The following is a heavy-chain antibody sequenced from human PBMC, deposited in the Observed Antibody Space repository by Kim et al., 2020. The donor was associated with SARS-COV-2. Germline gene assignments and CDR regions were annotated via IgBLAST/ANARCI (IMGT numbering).Heavy chain of an antibody. Sequence: GGSLRLSCVASGFTFTTYGMSWVRQAPGKGLEWVAGISGFGAGIYYAYSVKGRFTFSRDSSKNTQYLQMNSLRVENTAVYYCSNDLRVTTDATGGDVLDSWGQGALVTVSS. CDR3: SNDLRVTTDATGGDVLDS. J-gene: IGHJ5*02. CDR1: GFTFTTYG. V-gene: IGHV3-23*01. D-gene: IGHD4-17*01. CDR2: ISGFGAGI.